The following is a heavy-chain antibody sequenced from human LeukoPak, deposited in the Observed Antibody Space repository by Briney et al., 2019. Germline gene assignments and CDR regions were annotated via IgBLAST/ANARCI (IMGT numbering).Heavy chain of an antibody. Sequence: PGGSLRLSCAVSGFTFSSYAMSWVRQAPGKGLEWVSAISGSGESTYDADFVKGRFTISRDNSKNTLYLQMNSLRAEDTAVYYCAKDLCGDYDFDYWGQGTLVTVSS. CDR1: GFTFSSYA. CDR3: AKDLCGDYDFDY. J-gene: IGHJ4*02. D-gene: IGHD4-17*01. CDR2: ISGSGEST. V-gene: IGHV3-23*01.